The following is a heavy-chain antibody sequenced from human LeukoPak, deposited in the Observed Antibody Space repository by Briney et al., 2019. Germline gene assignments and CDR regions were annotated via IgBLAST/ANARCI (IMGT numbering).Heavy chain of an antibody. J-gene: IGHJ6*02. D-gene: IGHD3-10*01. CDR1: GGSISSYY. CDR3: ARVRITMVRGVMRETLDV. Sequence: SETLSLTCTVSGGSISSYYWSWIRQPPGKGLEWIGYIYYSGSTNYNPSLKSRVTISVDASKNQFSLKLSSVTAADTAVYYCARVRITMVRGVMRETLDVWGQGTTVTVSS. V-gene: IGHV4-59*01. CDR2: IYYSGST.